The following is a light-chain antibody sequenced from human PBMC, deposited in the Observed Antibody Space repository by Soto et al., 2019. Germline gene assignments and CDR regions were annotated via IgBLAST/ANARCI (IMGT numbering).Light chain of an antibody. V-gene: IGLV2-14*01. Sequence: QSGLTQPASVSGSRGQSITISCTGTSSDVGGYNYVSWYQQHPGKAPKLMIYDVSNRPSGVSNRFSGSKSGNTASLTISGLQAEDEADYYCSSYTSSSTLHVFGTGTKVTVL. J-gene: IGLJ1*01. CDR3: SSYTSSSTLHV. CDR2: DVS. CDR1: SSDVGGYNY.